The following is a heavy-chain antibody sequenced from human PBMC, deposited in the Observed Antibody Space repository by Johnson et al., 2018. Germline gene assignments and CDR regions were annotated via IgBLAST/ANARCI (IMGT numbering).Heavy chain of an antibody. CDR2: IYYSGST. CDR1: GGSISSYY. V-gene: IGHV4-59*01. J-gene: IGHJ3*02. Sequence: QVQLQESGPGLLKPSETLSLTCTVSGGSISSYYWSWIRQPPGKGLEWIGYIYYSGSTNYNPSLKSRVTISVDTSKNQFSLKLSSVTAADTAVYYWARGGRYFDWPPTRAFDIGGQGTMLTVSS. CDR3: ARGGRYFDWPPTRAFDI. D-gene: IGHD3-9*01.